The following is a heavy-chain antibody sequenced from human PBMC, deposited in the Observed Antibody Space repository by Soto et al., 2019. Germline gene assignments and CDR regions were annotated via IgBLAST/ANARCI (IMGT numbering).Heavy chain of an antibody. CDR2: ISYDGSNK. CDR1: GFTFSSYR. Sequence: GGSLRLSCAASGFTFSSYRMHWVRQAPGKGLAWVAVISYDGSNKYYADSVKGRFTISRDNSKNTLYLQMNSLRAEDTAVYYCAKEAWCGPYNSHGRCVWGQGTTVTVSS. CDR3: AKEAWCGPYNSHGRCV. J-gene: IGHJ6*02. V-gene: IGHV3-30*18. D-gene: IGHD3-10*01.